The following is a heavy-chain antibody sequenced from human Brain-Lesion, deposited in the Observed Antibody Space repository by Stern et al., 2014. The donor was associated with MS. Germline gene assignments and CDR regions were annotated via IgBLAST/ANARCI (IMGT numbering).Heavy chain of an antibody. J-gene: IGHJ5*01. CDR3: ARGERWFDS. Sequence: QLVESGGGFVQPGGSLRLSCAASGFPFSNYWLHWVRHAPGQGLVWVSRVNKDGRRTSYADSVKGRFTMSRDNAKNTLYLQMNSLRVEDTAIYYCARGERWFDSWGQGTLVTVSS. CDR2: VNKDGRRT. V-gene: IGHV3-74*01. CDR1: GFPFSNYW.